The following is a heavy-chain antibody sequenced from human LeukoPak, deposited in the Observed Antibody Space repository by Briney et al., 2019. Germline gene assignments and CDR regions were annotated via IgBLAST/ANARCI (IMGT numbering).Heavy chain of an antibody. V-gene: IGHV5-51*01. CDR2: IYPGDSDT. D-gene: IGHD3-22*01. Sequence: PGESLKISCKGSGYSFTSYWIGWVRQMPGKGLEWMGIIYPGDSDTRYSPSFQGQVTISADKSISTAYPQWSSLKASDTAMYYCARPGECYYDSSGYWPFDYWGQGTLVTVSS. J-gene: IGHJ4*02. CDR1: GYSFTSYW. CDR3: ARPGECYYDSSGYWPFDY.